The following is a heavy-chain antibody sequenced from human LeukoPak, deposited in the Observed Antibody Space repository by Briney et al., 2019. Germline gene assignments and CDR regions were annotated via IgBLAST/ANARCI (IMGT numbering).Heavy chain of an antibody. CDR3: ARVPMVRGVIEGMDV. J-gene: IGHJ6*04. D-gene: IGHD3-10*01. Sequence: PGGSLRLSCAASGFTISSNYMSWVSQALGKELEWVSVIYSGGSTYYADSVKGRFTISRDNSKNTLYLQMNSLRAEDTAVYYCARVPMVRGVIEGMDVWGKGTAVTVSS. V-gene: IGHV3-53*01. CDR2: IYSGGST. CDR1: GFTISSNY.